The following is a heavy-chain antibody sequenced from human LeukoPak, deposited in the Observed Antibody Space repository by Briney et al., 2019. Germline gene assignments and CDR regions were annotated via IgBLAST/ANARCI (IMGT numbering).Heavy chain of an antibody. J-gene: IGHJ5*02. CDR2: INQDGGEI. D-gene: IGHD2-21*01. CDR1: GFTVSSDS. Sequence: GGSLRLSCTVSGFTVSSDSMSWVRQAPGKGLEWVASINQDGGEIHYVDSVKGRFTISRDNTKNSLYLQMNSLTADDTAVHYWVRAYHPGGWFDPWGQGTLVTVSS. V-gene: IGHV3-7*04. CDR3: VRAYHPGGWFDP.